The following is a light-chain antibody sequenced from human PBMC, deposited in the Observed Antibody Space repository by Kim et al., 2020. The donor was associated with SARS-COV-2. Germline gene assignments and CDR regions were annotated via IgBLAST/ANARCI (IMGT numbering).Light chain of an antibody. Sequence: EIVMTQSTATLSVSPGERATLSCRASQSVSSNLAWYQQKPGQAPRLLIYGASTRATGIPARFSGSGSGTEFTLTISSLQSEDFAVYYCQQYNNWRRTFGQGTKVDIK. V-gene: IGKV3-15*01. J-gene: IGKJ1*01. CDR1: QSVSSN. CDR3: QQYNNWRRT. CDR2: GAS.